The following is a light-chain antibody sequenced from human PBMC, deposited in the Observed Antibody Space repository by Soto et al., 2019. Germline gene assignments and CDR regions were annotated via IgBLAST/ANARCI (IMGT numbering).Light chain of an antibody. CDR2: DAS. J-gene: IGKJ1*01. CDR1: QSISSW. Sequence: DIQMTQSPSTLAASLVDGFTITCRASQSISSWLAWYQQKPGKAPKLLIYDASSLESGVPSRFSGSGSGTEFTLTISSLQPDDFATYYCQQYNSYRTFGQGTKVDIK. CDR3: QQYNSYRT. V-gene: IGKV1-5*01.